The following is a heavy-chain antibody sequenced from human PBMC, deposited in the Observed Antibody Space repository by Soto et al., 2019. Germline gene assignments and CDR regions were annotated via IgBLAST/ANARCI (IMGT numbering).Heavy chain of an antibody. CDR1: CGAISSYY. CDR3: ASPGGGYSSSWGWFDP. V-gene: IGHV4-59*01. J-gene: IGHJ5*02. CDR2: IYYSGST. Sequence: PXGTLSLTCTVSCGAISSYYWSWIRQHPGKGLEWIGYIYYSGSTNYNPSLKSRVTISVDTSKNQFSLKLSSVTAADTGVYYRASPGGGYSSSWGWFDPWGQGTLGTASS. D-gene: IGHD6-13*01.